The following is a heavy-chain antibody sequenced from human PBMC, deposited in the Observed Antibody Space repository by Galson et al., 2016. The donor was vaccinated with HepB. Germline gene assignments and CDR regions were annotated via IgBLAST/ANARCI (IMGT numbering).Heavy chain of an antibody. CDR3: ATDEMAGVVYYYYGLDV. D-gene: IGHD5-24*01. J-gene: IGHJ6*02. Sequence: SLRLSCAASGFTFTNAWMNWVRQAPGKGLEWVGRIKSITDGGTTRYATPVKGRFTISRDYSKNTLSLQRNSLKTEDTAVYYRATDEMAGVVYYYYGLDVWGQGTTVTVSS. CDR2: IKSITDGGTT. V-gene: IGHV3-15*07. CDR1: GFTFTNAW.